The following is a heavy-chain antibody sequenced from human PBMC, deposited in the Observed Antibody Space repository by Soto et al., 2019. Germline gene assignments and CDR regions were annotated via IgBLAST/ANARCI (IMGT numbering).Heavy chain of an antibody. J-gene: IGHJ6*02. CDR3: ARGVTMVRGVIMRYYYYGMDV. D-gene: IGHD3-10*01. CDR2: MNPNSGNT. V-gene: IGHV1-8*01. CDR1: GYTFTSYD. Sequence: QVPLVQSGAEVKKPGASVKVSCKASGYTFTSYDINWVRQATGQGLEWMGWMNPNSGNTGYAQKFQGRVTMTRNTSISTAYMELSSLRSEDTAVYYCARGVTMVRGVIMRYYYYGMDVWGQGTTVTVSS.